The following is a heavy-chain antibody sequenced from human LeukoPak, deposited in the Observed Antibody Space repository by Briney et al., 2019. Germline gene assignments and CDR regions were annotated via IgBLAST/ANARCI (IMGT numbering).Heavy chain of an antibody. CDR3: AREGSIAADTFDY. V-gene: IGHV4-39*07. Sequence: PSETLSLTCTVSGGSISSSSYYWGWIRQPPGKGLEWIGSIYYSGSTYYNPSLKSRVTISVDTSKNQFSLKLSSVTAADTAVYYCAREGSIAADTFDYWGQGTLVTVSS. D-gene: IGHD6-13*01. J-gene: IGHJ4*02. CDR1: GGSISSSSYY. CDR2: IYYSGST.